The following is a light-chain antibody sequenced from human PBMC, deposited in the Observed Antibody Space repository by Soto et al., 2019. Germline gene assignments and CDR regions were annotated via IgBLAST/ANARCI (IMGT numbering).Light chain of an antibody. Sequence: EIVMTQSPATLSVSPGERATLSCRASQSVSSNLAWYQQKPGQAPRLLIYGASTRATGIPARFSGSGSGTEFTLTISSLQSEDFAVYYCQQYNNWPPERTLGPGTKVEIQ. CDR1: QSVSSN. J-gene: IGKJ1*01. CDR2: GAS. V-gene: IGKV3-15*01. CDR3: QQYNNWPPERT.